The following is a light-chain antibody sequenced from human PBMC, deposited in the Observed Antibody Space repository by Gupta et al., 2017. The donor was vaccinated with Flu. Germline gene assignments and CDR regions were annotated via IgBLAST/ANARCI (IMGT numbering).Light chain of an antibody. J-gene: IGLJ1*01. Sequence: QSVLTQPPSVSGAPGQRVTISCTGSSSNIGAGFDVHWYRQLPGTAPKLLIYVNINRPSGVPDRFSASNSCTSASLAIAGLQADDEADYYCQSYDSSLTAHVFGTGTKVTVL. CDR3: QSYDSSLTAHV. CDR1: SSNIGAGFD. CDR2: VNI. V-gene: IGLV1-40*01.